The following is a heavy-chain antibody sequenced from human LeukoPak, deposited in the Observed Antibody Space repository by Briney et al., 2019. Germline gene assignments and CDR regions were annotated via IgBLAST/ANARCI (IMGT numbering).Heavy chain of an antibody. D-gene: IGHD6-19*01. CDR1: GFTLNNYW. V-gene: IGHV3-7*01. Sequence: GGSLRLSCAASGFTLNNYWMSWVRQAPGKGLEWVANIYQDGSLKHYVDSVKGRFTVSRDNAKNSLYLQMDSLRAEDTAVYYCARVGERDYNNGWFDYWAQGTLVTVSS. CDR3: ARVGERDYNNGWFDY. CDR2: IYQDGSLK. J-gene: IGHJ4*02.